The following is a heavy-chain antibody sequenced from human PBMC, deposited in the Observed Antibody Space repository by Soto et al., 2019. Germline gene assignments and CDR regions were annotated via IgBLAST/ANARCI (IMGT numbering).Heavy chain of an antibody. V-gene: IGHV1-58*02. J-gene: IGHJ5*02. Sequence: SVKVSCKASGFTFTISAMQWVRQARGQRLEWIGWIVVGSGNTNYAQKFQERVTITRDMSTSTAYMELSSLRSEDTAVYYCAADSGGYGSGSYYPSWGQGTLVTVSS. CDR3: AADSGGYGSGSYYPS. CDR2: IVVGSGNT. CDR1: GFTFTISA. D-gene: IGHD3-10*01.